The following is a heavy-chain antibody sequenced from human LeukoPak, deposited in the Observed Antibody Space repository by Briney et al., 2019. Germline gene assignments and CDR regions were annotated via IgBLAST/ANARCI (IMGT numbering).Heavy chain of an antibody. CDR3: ASTRQPRFFPDAFDI. D-gene: IGHD2-15*01. V-gene: IGHV3-7*01. Sequence: PGGSLRLSCAASGFTFSSYWMSWVRQAPGKGLEWVANIKQDGSEKYYVDSVKGRFTISRDNAKNSLYLQMNSLRAEDTAVYYCASTRQPRFFPDAFDIWGQGTMVTVSS. CDR1: GFTFSSYW. CDR2: IKQDGSEK. J-gene: IGHJ3*02.